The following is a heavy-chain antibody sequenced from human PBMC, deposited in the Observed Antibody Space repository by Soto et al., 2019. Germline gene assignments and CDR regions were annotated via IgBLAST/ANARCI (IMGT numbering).Heavy chain of an antibody. Sequence: GESLKISCKGSGYSFTSYWIGWVRQMPGKGLEWMGIIYPGDSDTRYSPSFQGQVTISAAKSISTAYLQWSSLKASDTAMYFCARHSKNCNYLDHDAFDIWGQGTMVTVSS. J-gene: IGHJ3*02. V-gene: IGHV5-51*01. CDR3: ARHSKNCNYLDHDAFDI. CDR1: GYSFTSYW. D-gene: IGHD1-7*01. CDR2: IYPGDSDT.